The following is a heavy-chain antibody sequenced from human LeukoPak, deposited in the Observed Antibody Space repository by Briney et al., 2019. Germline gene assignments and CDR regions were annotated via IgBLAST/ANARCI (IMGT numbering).Heavy chain of an antibody. V-gene: IGHV4-34*01. CDR2: IYYSGRT. CDR1: GGSFNGYY. CDR3: ARGRPDGSGSYYKFDP. D-gene: IGHD3-10*01. Sequence: SETLSLTCAVYGGSFNGYYWSWIRQPPGKGLEWIGSIYYSGRTYYNPSLKSRVTISVDTSKKQFSLKLSSVTAADTAVYYCARGRPDGSGSYYKFDPWGQGTLVTVSS. J-gene: IGHJ5*02.